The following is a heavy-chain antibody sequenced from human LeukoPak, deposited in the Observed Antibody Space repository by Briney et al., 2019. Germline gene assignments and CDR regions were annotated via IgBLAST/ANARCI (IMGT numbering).Heavy chain of an antibody. CDR1: GFTFSSYG. D-gene: IGHD2-15*01. J-gene: IGHJ6*02. CDR3: ARDQRGYCSGGSCYSTYYYGMDV. V-gene: IGHV3-30*02. CDR2: IRYDGSNK. Sequence: PGGSLRLSCAASGFTFSSYGMHWVRQAPGKGLEWVAFIRYDGSNKYYADSVKGRFTISRDNSKNTLYLQMNSLRAEDTAVYYCARDQRGYCSGGSCYSTYYYGMDVWGQGTTVTVSS.